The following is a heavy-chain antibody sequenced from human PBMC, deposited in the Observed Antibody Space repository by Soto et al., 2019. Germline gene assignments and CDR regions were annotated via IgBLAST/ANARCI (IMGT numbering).Heavy chain of an antibody. J-gene: IGHJ4*02. CDR1: GGSISSGDYY. CDR3: ARDRRVTYHYYFDY. D-gene: IGHD4-4*01. V-gene: IGHV4-30-4*01. Sequence: SETLSLTCTVSGGSISSGDYYWSWIRQPPGKGLEWIGYIYYSGSTYYNPSLKSRVTISVDTSKNQFSLKLSSVTAADTAVYYCARDRRVTYHYYFDYWGQGTLVTVSS. CDR2: IYYSGST.